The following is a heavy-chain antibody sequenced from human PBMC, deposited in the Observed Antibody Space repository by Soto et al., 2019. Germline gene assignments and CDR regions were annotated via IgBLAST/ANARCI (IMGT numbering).Heavy chain of an antibody. CDR1: GGSFSGYY. Sequence: QVQLQQWGAGLLKPSETLSLTCAVYGGSFSGYYWTWIRQPPGKGLEWVGEINHSGSANYNPSLKSRVQISVDPSKNQLSLKLSSVTAADTAVYYCARPRPTRGALDYWGRGTLVTVSS. D-gene: IGHD2-15*01. CDR2: INHSGSA. J-gene: IGHJ4*02. V-gene: IGHV4-34*01. CDR3: ARPRPTRGALDY.